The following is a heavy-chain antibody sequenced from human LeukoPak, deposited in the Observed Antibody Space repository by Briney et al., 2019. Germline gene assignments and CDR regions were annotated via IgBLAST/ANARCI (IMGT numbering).Heavy chain of an antibody. CDR1: GFTFNYYA. Sequence: GGSLRLSCVASGFTFNYYAMTWVRQAPGKGLEWVSTISANGDTTYYADSVKGRFTVSGDSSENTLYMQMNSLRAEDTAVYYCATRGNSRGYFDNWGQGTLVTVSS. V-gene: IGHV3-23*01. J-gene: IGHJ4*02. CDR2: ISANGDTT. CDR3: ATRGNSRGYFDN. D-gene: IGHD3-22*01.